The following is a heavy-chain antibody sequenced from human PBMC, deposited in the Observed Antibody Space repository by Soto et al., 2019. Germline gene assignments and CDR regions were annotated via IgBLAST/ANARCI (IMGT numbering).Heavy chain of an antibody. Sequence: VASVKVSCKASGGTFSSYTISWVRQAPGQGLEWMGRIIPILGIANYAQKFQGRVTITADKSTSTAYMELSSLRSEDTAVYYCARESDILTGYYALGYWGQGTLVNVSS. CDR1: GGTFSSYT. J-gene: IGHJ4*02. D-gene: IGHD3-9*01. V-gene: IGHV1-69*04. CDR2: IIPILGIA. CDR3: ARESDILTGYYALGY.